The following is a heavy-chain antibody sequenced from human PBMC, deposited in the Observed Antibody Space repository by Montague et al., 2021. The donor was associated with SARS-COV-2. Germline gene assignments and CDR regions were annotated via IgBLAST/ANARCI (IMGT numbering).Heavy chain of an antibody. V-gene: IGHV3-21*01. J-gene: IGHJ3*01. Sequence: SLRLSCAAPGFTFNKYSMNWVRQAPGKGLEWVSSISTNSLYIYYTDSVKGRFTVARANAKNSVFLEMNSLRVEDTAVYYCARAHSGSYSVGGDAFDLWGRGTLVTVSS. D-gene: IGHD5/OR15-5a*01. CDR1: GFTFNKYS. CDR3: ARAHSGSYSVGGDAFDL. CDR2: ISTNSLYI.